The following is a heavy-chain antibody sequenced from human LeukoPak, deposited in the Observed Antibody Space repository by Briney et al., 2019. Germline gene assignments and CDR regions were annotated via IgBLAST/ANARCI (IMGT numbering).Heavy chain of an antibody. Sequence: GRSLRLSCAAPGFTFSSYAMHWVRQAPGKGLEWVAVISYDGSNKYYADSVKGRFTISRDNSKNTLYLQMNSLRAEDTAVYYCARNYYYGSGVLDSLDYWGQGTLVTVSS. CDR3: ARNYYYGSGVLDSLDY. CDR2: ISYDGSNK. J-gene: IGHJ4*02. CDR1: GFTFSSYA. D-gene: IGHD3-10*01. V-gene: IGHV3-30*04.